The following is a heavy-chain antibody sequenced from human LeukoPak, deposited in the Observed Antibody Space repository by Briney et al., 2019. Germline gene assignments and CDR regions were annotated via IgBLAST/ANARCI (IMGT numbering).Heavy chain of an antibody. CDR3: ARLPGPSSVVMSLMWRH. V-gene: IGHV7-4-1*02. CDR1: GYTFTDYY. D-gene: IGHD3-22*01. J-gene: IGHJ4*02. Sequence: ASVKVSCKASGYTFTDYYMHWVRQAPGQGLEWMGWINTNTGNPTYAQGFTGRFVFSLDTSVSTAYLQISSLKAEDTAVYYCARLPGPSSVVMSLMWRHWGQGTLVTVSS. CDR2: INTNTGNP.